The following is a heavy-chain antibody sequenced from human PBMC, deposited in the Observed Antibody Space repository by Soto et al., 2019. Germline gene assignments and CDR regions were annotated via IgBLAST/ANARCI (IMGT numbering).Heavy chain of an antibody. J-gene: IGHJ4*02. CDR1: GFSLTTSGVG. Sequence: QITLNESGPTVVRPTETLTLTCRFSGFSLTTSGVGVGWIRQSPGKAPEWLALIYWDDDKRYSASLKSRLTITNDTSNNQVVLTLPYLDPTDTATYYCAHRVLRAVFGLVTTTAIYFDFWGQGTPVAVAS. CDR3: AHRVLRAVFGLVTTTAIYFDF. D-gene: IGHD3-3*01. V-gene: IGHV2-5*02. CDR2: IYWDDDK.